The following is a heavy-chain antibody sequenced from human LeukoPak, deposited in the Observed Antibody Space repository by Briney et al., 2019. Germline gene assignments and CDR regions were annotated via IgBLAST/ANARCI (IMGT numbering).Heavy chain of an antibody. CDR3: ARDGSTVTNYYFDY. CDR2: ISSSSTYI. D-gene: IGHD4-11*01. J-gene: IGHJ4*02. V-gene: IGHV3-21*01. CDR1: EFTFSSYW. Sequence: GGSLRLSCAASEFTFSSYWMNWVRQAPGKGLEWVSSISSSSTYIYYADSVKGRFTISRDNAKNSLYLQMNSLRAEDTAVYYCARDGSTVTNYYFDYWGQGTLVTVSS.